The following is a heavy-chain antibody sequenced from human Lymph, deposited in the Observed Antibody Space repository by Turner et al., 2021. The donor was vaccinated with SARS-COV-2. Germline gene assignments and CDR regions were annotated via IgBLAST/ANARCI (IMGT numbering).Heavy chain of an antibody. CDR3: ARGGLYYYDSSAYYNDAFDI. Sequence: QVRLVQSGAEVKMPGASVNVSCAASGYTFADCYMPWVRQAPGQVLEWMGWINPKSGGTDDAQKFQGRVTVTKDASFNTAYMELTRLRSDDTAVYYCARGGLYYYDSSAYYNDAFDIWGQGTMVTVSS. D-gene: IGHD3-22*01. J-gene: IGHJ3*02. CDR2: INPKSGGT. V-gene: IGHV1-2*02. CDR1: GYTFADCY.